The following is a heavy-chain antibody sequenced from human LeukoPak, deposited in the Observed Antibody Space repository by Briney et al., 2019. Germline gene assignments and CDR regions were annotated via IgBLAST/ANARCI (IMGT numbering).Heavy chain of an antibody. CDR3: TSNLYCSTSSCYTLDN. CDR2: IKCKSERGTT. J-gene: IGHJ4*02. V-gene: IGHV3-15*01. D-gene: IGHD2-2*02. CDR1: GFTFSNGW. Sequence: PGGSLRLSCAASGFTFSNGWMSWVRQAPGKGLEWVGRIKCKSERGTTDYAAPVKGRFTISRDGSTNTVYLHMNSLKTEDTAVYFCTSNLYCSTSSCYTLDNWGQGTLVAVSP.